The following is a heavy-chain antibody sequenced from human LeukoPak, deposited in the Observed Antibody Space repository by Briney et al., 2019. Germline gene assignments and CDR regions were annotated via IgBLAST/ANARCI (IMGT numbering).Heavy chain of an antibody. Sequence: PSETLSLTCAVYGGSFSGYYWSWIRQPPGQGLEWIGEINHSGSTNYNPSPKSRVTISVDTSKNQFSLKLSSVTAADTAVYYCAGDRAHCSSTSCLNWFDPWGQGTLVTVSS. CDR3: AGDRAHCSSTSCLNWFDP. CDR2: INHSGST. J-gene: IGHJ5*02. V-gene: IGHV4-34*01. CDR1: GGSFSGYY. D-gene: IGHD2-2*01.